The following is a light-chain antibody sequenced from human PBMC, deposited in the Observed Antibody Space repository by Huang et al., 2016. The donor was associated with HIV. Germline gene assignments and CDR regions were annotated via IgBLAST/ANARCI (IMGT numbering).Light chain of an antibody. Sequence: DIQMTQSPSTLSAFVGDRVTITCRASQSISTWLAWYQQKPGKAPKLLIYKASTLGSGVPLRFSGSGSGTEFPLTIISLQPDDFGTYYCQQYNTYQYTFGQGTKVEIK. CDR3: QQYNTYQYT. J-gene: IGKJ2*01. V-gene: IGKV1-5*03. CDR1: QSISTW. CDR2: KAS.